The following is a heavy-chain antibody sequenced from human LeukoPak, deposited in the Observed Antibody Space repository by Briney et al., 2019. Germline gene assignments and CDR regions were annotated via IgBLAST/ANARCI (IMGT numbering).Heavy chain of an antibody. V-gene: IGHV1-46*01. CDR1: GYTFTGYY. D-gene: IGHD6-19*01. CDR2: IKPSGGST. Sequence: EASVKVSCKASGYTFTGYYMHWVRQAPGQGLEWMGIIKPSGGSTSYAQKFQGRVTMTRDTSTSTVYMELSSLRSEDTAVYYCARGPRIAVAGTPTLYFDYWGQGTLVTVSS. CDR3: ARGPRIAVAGTPTLYFDY. J-gene: IGHJ4*02.